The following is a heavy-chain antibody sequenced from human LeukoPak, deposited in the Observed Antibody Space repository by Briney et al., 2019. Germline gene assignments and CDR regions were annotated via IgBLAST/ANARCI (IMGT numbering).Heavy chain of an antibody. CDR3: AGRIGDGEFLAY. CDR2: IIPMVGTP. D-gene: IGHD3-10*01. Sequence: SVKVSCKASGGTLSTYAISWVRQAPGQGLEWMARIIPMVGTPDYAQKFQGRLTITADTSTRTAYMDLSSLTSDDTAVYYCAGRIGDGEFLAYWGQGTLVTVSS. V-gene: IGHV1-69*04. CDR1: GGTLSTYA. J-gene: IGHJ4*02.